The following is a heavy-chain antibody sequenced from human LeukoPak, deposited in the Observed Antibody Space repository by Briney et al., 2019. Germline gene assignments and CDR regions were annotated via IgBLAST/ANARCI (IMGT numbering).Heavy chain of an antibody. D-gene: IGHD1-26*01. CDR2: IYGGGST. J-gene: IGHJ4*02. CDR1: GFTVSSNF. V-gene: IGHV3-66*02. Sequence: GGSLRLSCAASGFTVSSNFMSWVRQAPGKGLVWVSLIYGGGSTYYADSVKGRFTISRDNSKNTLYLQMNSLRAEDTAVYYCAAGIVAAFGVFDYWGQGTLVTVSS. CDR3: AAGIVAAFGVFDY.